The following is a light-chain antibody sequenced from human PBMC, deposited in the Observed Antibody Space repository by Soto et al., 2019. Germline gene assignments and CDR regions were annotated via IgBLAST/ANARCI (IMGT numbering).Light chain of an antibody. V-gene: IGKV1-33*01. Sequence: IQMTQSPSSLSASVGDRVTITCQASQDISNYLNWYQQKPGKAPKLLIYDASNLETGVPSRFSGSGSGTDFTFTISSLQPEDIATYYCQQYDNPRTFGQGTKVEIK. J-gene: IGKJ1*01. CDR1: QDISNY. CDR3: QQYDNPRT. CDR2: DAS.